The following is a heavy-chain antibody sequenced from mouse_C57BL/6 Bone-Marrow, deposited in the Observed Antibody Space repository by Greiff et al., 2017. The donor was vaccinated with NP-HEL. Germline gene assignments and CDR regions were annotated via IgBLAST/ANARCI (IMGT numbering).Heavy chain of an antibody. V-gene: IGHV1-47*01. CDR2: FHPYNDDT. CDR1: GYTFTTYP. D-gene: IGHD1-1*01. Sequence: QVQLQQSGAELVKPGASVKMSCKASGYTFTTYPIEWMKQNHGKSLEWIGNFHPYNDDTKYNEKFKGKATLTVEKSSSTVYLELSRLTSDDSAVYYCARGYGSSYGGDYAMDYWGQGTSVTVSS. J-gene: IGHJ4*01. CDR3: ARGYGSSYGGDYAMDY.